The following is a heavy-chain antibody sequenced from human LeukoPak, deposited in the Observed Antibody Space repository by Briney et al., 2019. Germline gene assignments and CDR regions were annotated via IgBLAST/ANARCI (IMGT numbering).Heavy chain of an antibody. CDR3: ARMSPPFSA. V-gene: IGHV3-7*01. CDR1: GFTFGSYW. Sequence: GGSLRLSCAASGFTFGSYWMSWVRQAPGKGLEWVANIKQDGSEKYYVDSVKGQFAISRDNAKNSLYLQMNSLRAEDTAVYYCARMSPPFSAWGQGTLVTVSS. CDR2: IKQDGSEK. J-gene: IGHJ5*02.